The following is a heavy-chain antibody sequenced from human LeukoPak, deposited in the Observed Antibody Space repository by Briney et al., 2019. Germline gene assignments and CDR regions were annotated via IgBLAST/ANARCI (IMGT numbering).Heavy chain of an antibody. Sequence: SETLSLTCTVSGGSISSYYWSWIRRPPGKGLEWIGYIYYSGSTNYNPSLKSRVTISVDTSKNQFSLELSSVTAADTAVYYCARVQTYYYDSSGYTTPHYFDYWGQGTLVTVSS. CDR1: GGSISSYY. D-gene: IGHD3-22*01. J-gene: IGHJ4*02. CDR3: ARVQTYYYDSSGYTTPHYFDY. V-gene: IGHV4-59*12. CDR2: IYYSGST.